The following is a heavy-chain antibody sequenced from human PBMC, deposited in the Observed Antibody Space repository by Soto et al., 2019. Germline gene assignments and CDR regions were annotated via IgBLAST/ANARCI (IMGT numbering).Heavy chain of an antibody. CDR1: GFSLSTTGVG. V-gene: IGHV2-5*02. D-gene: IGHD5-12*01. CDR3: AHRRDGYNVLDY. Sequence: QITLKESGPTLVKPTQTLTLTCSFSGFSLSTTGVGVGWIRQPPGKALEWLALIYWDDDKRYSPSLKSRLTIPKDTSQNQVVPTMTTMDPVDTATYYCAHRRDGYNVLDYWGQGTLVTVSS. CDR2: IYWDDDK. J-gene: IGHJ4*02.